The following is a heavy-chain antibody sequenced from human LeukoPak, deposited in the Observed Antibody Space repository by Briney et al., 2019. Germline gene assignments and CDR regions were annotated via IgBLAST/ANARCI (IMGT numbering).Heavy chain of an antibody. V-gene: IGHV4-4*07. CDR3: ARVWSSLYYYYMDV. CDR2: IYTSGST. CDR1: GGSISSYY. J-gene: IGHJ6*03. Sequence: AETLSLTCTVSGGSISSYYWSWIRQPAGKRLEWIGRIYTSGSTNYNPSLKSRVTMSVDTSKNQFSLKLSSVTAADTAVYYCARVWSSLYYYYMDVWGKGTTVTVSS. D-gene: IGHD2-2*01.